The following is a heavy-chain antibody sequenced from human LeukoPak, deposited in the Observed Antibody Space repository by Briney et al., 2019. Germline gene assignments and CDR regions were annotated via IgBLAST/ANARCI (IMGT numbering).Heavy chain of an antibody. CDR3: ARLYGSGSYYRH. CDR1: GGSFSGYY. D-gene: IGHD3-10*01. V-gene: IGHV4-34*01. J-gene: IGHJ4*02. CDR2: INHSGST. Sequence: SETLSLTCAVYGGSFSGYYWSWIRQPPGKGLEWIGEINHSGSTNYNPSLKSRVIISVSTSKNQFSLKLSSVTAADTAVYYCARLYGSGSYYRHWGQGILVTVSS.